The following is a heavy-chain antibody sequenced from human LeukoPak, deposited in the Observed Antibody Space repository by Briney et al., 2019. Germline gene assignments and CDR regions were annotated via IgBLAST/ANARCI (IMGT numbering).Heavy chain of an antibody. CDR1: GESFSGYY. D-gene: IGHD1-26*01. Sequence: SETLSLTCAVQGESFSGYYWTWIRQPPGKGLEWIGEIHYRGTTNYNPSFKSRVTVSADASRNQFSLNLTSVTAADTAIYYCATLIVGTTYFDYWGQGSLVTVSS. V-gene: IGHV4-34*01. CDR2: IHYRGTT. J-gene: IGHJ4*02. CDR3: ATLIVGTTYFDY.